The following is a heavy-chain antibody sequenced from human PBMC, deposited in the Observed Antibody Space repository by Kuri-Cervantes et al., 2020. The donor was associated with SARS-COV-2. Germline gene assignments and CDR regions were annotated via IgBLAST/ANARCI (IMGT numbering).Heavy chain of an antibody. Sequence: GGSLRLSCTVSGGSISSYYWSWVRQAPGKGLEWVSGINWNGGSTGYADSVKGRFTISRDNAKNSLYLQMNSLRAEDTALYYCARDLGAAAGTSSAFDYWGQGTLVTVSS. CDR3: ARDLGAAAGTSSAFDY. D-gene: IGHD6-13*01. CDR2: INWNGGST. J-gene: IGHJ4*02. CDR1: GGSISSYY. V-gene: IGHV3-20*04.